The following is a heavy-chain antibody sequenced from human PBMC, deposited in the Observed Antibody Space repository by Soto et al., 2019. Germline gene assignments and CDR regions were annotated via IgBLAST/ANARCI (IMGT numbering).Heavy chain of an antibody. J-gene: IGHJ6*02. CDR2: IIPIFGTA. Sequence: SVKVSCKASGGTFSSYAISWVRQAPGQGLEWMGGIIPIFGTANYAQKFQGRVTITADESTSTAYMELSSLRSEDTAVYYCARGLKGITMVRGVIITFPYYYGMDVWGQGTTVTVSS. V-gene: IGHV1-69*13. CDR1: GGTFSSYA. D-gene: IGHD3-10*01. CDR3: ARGLKGITMVRGVIITFPYYYGMDV.